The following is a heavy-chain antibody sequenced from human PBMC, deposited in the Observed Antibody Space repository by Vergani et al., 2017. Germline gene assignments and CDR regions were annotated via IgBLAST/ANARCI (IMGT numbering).Heavy chain of an antibody. V-gene: IGHV3-15*01. J-gene: IGHJ4*02. D-gene: IGHD2-21*02. CDR3: TNCGGDCERDY. CDR1: GFTFSNAW. Sequence: EVQLVESGGGLVKPGGSLRLSCAASGFTFSNAWMSWVRQAPGKGLEWVGRIKSKTDGGTTDYAAPVKGRFTISRDDSKNTLYLQMNSLKTEDTALYYCTNCGGDCERDYWGQGTLVTVSS. CDR2: IKSKTDGGTT.